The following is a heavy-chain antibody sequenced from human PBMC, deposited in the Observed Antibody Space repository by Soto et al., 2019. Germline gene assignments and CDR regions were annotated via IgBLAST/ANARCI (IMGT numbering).Heavy chain of an antibody. CDR3: ASSTAYRNFDC. D-gene: IGHD3-16*01. Sequence: QITLKESGPTLVKPTQTLTLTCTFSGFSLTTPGVGVGWARQPPGKALEWLALIFWDDDKRYSPSLKSRLTTTKASSKHQLVLTITNMDAVDAASYYGASSTAYRNFDCWGPGTLVAVSS. CDR1: GFSLTTPGVG. V-gene: IGHV2-5*02. J-gene: IGHJ4*02. CDR2: IFWDDDK.